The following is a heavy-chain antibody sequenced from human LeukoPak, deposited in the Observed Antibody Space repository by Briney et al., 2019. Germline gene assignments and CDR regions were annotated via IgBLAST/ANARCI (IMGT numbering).Heavy chain of an antibody. V-gene: IGHV3-23*01. CDR1: GFTFSSYA. J-gene: IGHJ4*02. CDR3: AKSGLNRFDY. Sequence: GGSLRLSCAVSGFTFSSYAMSWVRQAPGRGLEWVSGISSSGGSTPHADSVKGRFTISRDNSKNTLYLQMNSLRAEDTAVYYCAKSGLNRFDYWGQGTLVTVSS. CDR2: ISSSGGST. D-gene: IGHD2-15*01.